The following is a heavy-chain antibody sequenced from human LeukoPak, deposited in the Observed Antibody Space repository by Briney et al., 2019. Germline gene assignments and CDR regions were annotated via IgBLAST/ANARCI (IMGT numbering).Heavy chain of an antibody. V-gene: IGHV3-53*01. CDR2: LFSGGTT. J-gene: IGHJ4*02. D-gene: IGHD3-22*01. Sequence: GGSLRLSCAASGFTVSSNYMSWVRQAPGKGLEWVSLLFSGGTTYYADSVKGRFTISRDNDKNSLYLQMHSLRVEDTAVYYCARDKDSSGYNDYWGQGTLVTVSS. CDR3: ARDKDSSGYNDY. CDR1: GFTVSSNY.